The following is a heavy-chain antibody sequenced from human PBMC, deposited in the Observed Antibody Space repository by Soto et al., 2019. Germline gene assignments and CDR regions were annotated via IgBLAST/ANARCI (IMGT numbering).Heavy chain of an antibody. CDR1: ESIFSRYG. Sequence: QMQLVESGGGVVQPGRSLRLSCAASESIFSRYGMHWVRQAPGKGLEWVAVIWDDGSNKYYADFVKGRFTISRDNSKNTLYLEMNRLRVEDTAVYYCARDIRVDIEERISNPIEYWGRGTLVTVSS. CDR3: ARDIRVDIEERISNPIEY. J-gene: IGHJ4*02. CDR2: IWDDGSNK. D-gene: IGHD5-12*01. V-gene: IGHV3-33*01.